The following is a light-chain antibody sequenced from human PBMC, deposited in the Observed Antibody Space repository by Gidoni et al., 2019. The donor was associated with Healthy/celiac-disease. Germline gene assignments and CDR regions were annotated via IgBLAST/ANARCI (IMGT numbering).Light chain of an antibody. CDR3: QQYDKLPHT. Sequence: DILLTHSPSSLSASVGDRVTITCQASQDINNYLNWYQQKPGKAPKLLIYDASNLETGVPSRFSGRGSGTDFTFTISSLKPEDIATYYCQQYDKLPHTFXGXTKVEIK. V-gene: IGKV1-33*01. CDR2: DAS. J-gene: IGKJ4*01. CDR1: QDINNY.